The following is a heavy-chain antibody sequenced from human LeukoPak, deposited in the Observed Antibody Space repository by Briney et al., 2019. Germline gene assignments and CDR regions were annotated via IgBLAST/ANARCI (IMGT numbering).Heavy chain of an antibody. Sequence: PAGSLTLSCAASGFTFSRIAMSWVRQAPGKGLEWVSGISGSGGRDSPYYADSVKGRFTISRDKSKNTVCLEMNSLRAEDTAVYYCAKGYSEYTSSWFDYWGQGTLVTVSS. CDR2: ISGSGGRDSP. D-gene: IGHD6-13*01. CDR3: AKGYSEYTSSWFDY. CDR1: GFTFSRIA. V-gene: IGHV3-23*01. J-gene: IGHJ4*02.